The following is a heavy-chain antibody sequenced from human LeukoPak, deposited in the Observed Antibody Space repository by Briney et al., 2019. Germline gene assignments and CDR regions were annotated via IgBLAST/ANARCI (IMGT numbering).Heavy chain of an antibody. V-gene: IGHV1-18*01. CDR2: ISAYNGNT. J-gene: IGHJ4*02. D-gene: IGHD3-16*01. CDR1: GYTFTSYG. Sequence: GASVKVSCKASGYTFTSYGISWVRQAPGQGLEWMGWISAYNGNTNYAQKLQGRATMTTDTSTSTAYMELRSLRSDDTAVYYCARDPPSFGGSGNGLEIIDYWGQGTLVTVSS. CDR3: ARDPPSFGGSGNGLEIIDY.